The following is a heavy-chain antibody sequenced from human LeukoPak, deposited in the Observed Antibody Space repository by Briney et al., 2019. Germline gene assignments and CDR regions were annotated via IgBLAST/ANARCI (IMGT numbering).Heavy chain of an antibody. CDR2: IYHSGST. D-gene: IGHD6-19*01. V-gene: IGHV4-38-2*02. CDR1: GYSISSGYY. Sequence: SETLSLTCTVSGYSISSGYYWGWIRQPPGKGLEWIGSIYHSGSTYYNPSLKSRVTISVDTSKNQFSLKLSSVTAADTAVYYCARAPLAVAGYYYYMDVWGKGTTVTVSS. CDR3: ARAPLAVAGYYYYMDV. J-gene: IGHJ6*03.